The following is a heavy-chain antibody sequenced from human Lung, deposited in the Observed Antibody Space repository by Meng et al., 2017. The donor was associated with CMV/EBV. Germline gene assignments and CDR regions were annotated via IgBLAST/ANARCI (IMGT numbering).Heavy chain of an antibody. D-gene: IGHD6-13*01. CDR3: AKAALYSSSWAPFDY. CDR1: GFTFSSYG. J-gene: IGHJ4*02. Sequence: GGSLRLSCAASGFTFSSYGMHWVRQAPGKGLEWVAFIRYDATNKYYADSVKGRFTISRDNSKNTLYLQMNSLRAEDTAVYYCAKAALYSSSWAPFDYWGQGTXVTVSS. CDR2: IRYDATNK. V-gene: IGHV3-30*02.